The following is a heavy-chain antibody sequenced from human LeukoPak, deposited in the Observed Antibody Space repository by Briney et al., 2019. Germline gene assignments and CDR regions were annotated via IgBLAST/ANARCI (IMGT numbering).Heavy chain of an antibody. CDR1: GYPFSGSD. J-gene: IGHJ4*02. V-gene: IGHV3-30*03. CDR3: ARTTGGWPRFFDH. Sequence: GGSLRLSCAASGYPFSGSDIHWVRQAPGKGLEWVAFVSHEGTSKFYAESVKGRFGISGDNSKSTTYLQMNGLRPDDTAVYYCARTTGGWPRFFDHWGQGTLVAVSS. CDR2: VSHEGTSK. D-gene: IGHD6-19*01.